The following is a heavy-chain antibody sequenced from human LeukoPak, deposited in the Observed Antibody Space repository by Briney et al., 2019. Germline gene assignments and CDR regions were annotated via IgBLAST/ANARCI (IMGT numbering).Heavy chain of an antibody. CDR3: ARERDTYYYDSSGPTTGY. J-gene: IGHJ4*02. CDR1: GFTFSSYA. V-gene: IGHV3-30-3*01. Sequence: GRSLRLSCAASGFTFSSYAIHWLRQAPGKGLEWLAVISYHGSDKYYADSVKGRFTISRDNSKSTLYLQMNSLRAEDTAVYYCARERDTYYYDSSGPTTGYWGQGTLVTVSS. CDR2: ISYHGSDK. D-gene: IGHD3-22*01.